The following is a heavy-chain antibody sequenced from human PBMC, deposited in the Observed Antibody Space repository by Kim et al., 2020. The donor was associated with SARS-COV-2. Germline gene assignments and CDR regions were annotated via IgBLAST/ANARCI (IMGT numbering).Heavy chain of an antibody. D-gene: IGHD3-10*01. V-gene: IGHV4-39*07. CDR2: IYYSGST. J-gene: IGHJ6*02. Sequence: SETLSLTCTVSGGSISSSSYYWGWIRQPPGKGLEWIGSIYYSGSTYYNPSLKSRVTISVDTSKNQFSLKLSSVTAADTAVYYCARAGLVRGVIKFRYYYGMDVWGQGTTVTVSS. CDR3: ARAGLVRGVIKFRYYYGMDV. CDR1: GGSISSSSYY.